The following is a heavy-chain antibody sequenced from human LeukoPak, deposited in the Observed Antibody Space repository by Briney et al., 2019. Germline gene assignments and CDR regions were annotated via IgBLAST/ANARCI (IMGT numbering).Heavy chain of an antibody. CDR3: ARVWGYCSSATCYLSWIDP. Sequence: SETLSLTCTVSGGSISSSSYYWAWIRQPPGKGLEWIGRIYYSGSTYYNPSLKSRVTISVDTSKNQFSLKLISVTAADTAAYYCARVWGYCSSATCYLSWIDPWGQGTLVTVSS. V-gene: IGHV4-39*01. CDR2: IYYSGST. J-gene: IGHJ5*02. CDR1: GGSISSSSYY. D-gene: IGHD2-2*01.